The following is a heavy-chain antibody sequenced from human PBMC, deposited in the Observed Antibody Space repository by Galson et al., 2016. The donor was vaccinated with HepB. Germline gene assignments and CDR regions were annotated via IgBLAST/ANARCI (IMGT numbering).Heavy chain of an antibody. Sequence: LEWIGTVYRGKTYYNPSLAGRVTVSIDTSKKQLSLKMTSVTAADTAVYYCARHFSMGHCNNPNCYSWWGYYGLDVWGQGTTVTVSS. V-gene: IGHV4-39*01. J-gene: IGHJ6*02. D-gene: IGHD2-21*01. CDR2: VYRGKT. CDR3: ARHFSMGHCNNPNCYSWWGYYGLDV.